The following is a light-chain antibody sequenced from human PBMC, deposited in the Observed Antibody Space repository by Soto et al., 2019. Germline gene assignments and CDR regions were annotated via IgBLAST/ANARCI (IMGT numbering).Light chain of an antibody. CDR3: SSYTSSSTVV. V-gene: IGLV2-14*01. Sequence: QSALTQPASVSGSPGQSITLSCTGTTTDVGGYIYVSWYQQHPGKAPKLMIYEVSNRPSGVSNRFSGSKSGNTASLTISGLQAEDEADYYCSSYTSSSTVVFGGGTKVTVL. CDR1: TTDVGGYIY. J-gene: IGLJ2*01. CDR2: EVS.